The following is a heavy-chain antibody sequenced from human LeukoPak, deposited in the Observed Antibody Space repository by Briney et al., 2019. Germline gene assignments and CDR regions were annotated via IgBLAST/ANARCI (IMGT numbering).Heavy chain of an antibody. D-gene: IGHD3-22*01. V-gene: IGHV3-48*03. J-gene: IGHJ4*02. CDR2: ISSSGSTI. Sequence: PGGSLRLSCAASGFTFSSYEMNWVRQAPGKGLEWVSCISSSGSTIYYADSVKGRFTISRDNAKDSLYLQMNSLRAEDTAVYYCARDRVYYYDSSGYYFDYWGQGTLVTVSS. CDR1: GFTFSSYE. CDR3: ARDRVYYYDSSGYYFDY.